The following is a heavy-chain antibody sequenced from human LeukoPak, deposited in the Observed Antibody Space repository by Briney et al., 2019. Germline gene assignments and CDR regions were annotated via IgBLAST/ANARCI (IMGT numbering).Heavy chain of an antibody. Sequence: GASVKVSCKASGGTFSSYAISWVRQAPGQGLEWMGGIIPIFGTANYAQKLQGRVTMTTDTSTSTAYMELRSLRSDDTAVYYCAREFYDSSGYYYVLGKTGYFQHWGQGTLVTVSS. D-gene: IGHD3-22*01. CDR3: AREFYDSSGYYYVLGKTGYFQH. V-gene: IGHV1-69*05. J-gene: IGHJ1*01. CDR2: IIPIFGTA. CDR1: GGTFSSYA.